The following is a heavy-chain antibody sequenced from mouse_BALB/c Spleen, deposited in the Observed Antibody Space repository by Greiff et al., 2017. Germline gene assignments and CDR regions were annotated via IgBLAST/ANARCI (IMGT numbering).Heavy chain of an antibody. CDR2: ISSGSSTI. V-gene: IGHV5-17*02. Sequence: EVMLVESGGGLVQPGGSRKLSCAASGFTFSSFGMHWVRQAPEKGLEWVAYISSGSSTIYYADTVKGRFTISRDNPKNTLFLQMTSLRSEDTAMYYCARGRFSYYAMDYWGQGTSVTVSS. CDR3: ARGRFSYYAMDY. CDR1: GFTFSSFG. J-gene: IGHJ4*01.